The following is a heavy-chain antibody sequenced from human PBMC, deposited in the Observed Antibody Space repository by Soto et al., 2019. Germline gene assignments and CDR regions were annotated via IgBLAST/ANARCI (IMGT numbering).Heavy chain of an antibody. CDR3: ARMDIVLMVYAISHYYGMDV. CDR2: IDPSDSYT. D-gene: IGHD2-8*01. CDR1: GYSFTSYW. V-gene: IGHV5-10-1*01. Sequence: AVESLKISCKGSGYSFTSYWISWVRQMPWKGLEWMGRIDPSDSYTNYSPSFQGHVTISADKSISTAYLQWSSLKASDTAMYYCARMDIVLMVYAISHYYGMDVWGQGTTVTVSS. J-gene: IGHJ6*02.